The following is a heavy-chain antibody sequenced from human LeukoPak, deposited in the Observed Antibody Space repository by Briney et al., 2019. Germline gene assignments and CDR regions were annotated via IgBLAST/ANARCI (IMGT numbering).Heavy chain of an antibody. D-gene: IGHD2-15*01. Sequence: GGSLRLSCAASGFTFSIYAVTWVRQAPGQGLEWVSTITAGGGSTYYADSVKGRFTISRDNSKNTLFLQMDSLRAEDTALYYCTKGRAPTCSGGSCYRTYDYWGQGTLITVSS. J-gene: IGHJ4*02. CDR3: TKGRAPTCSGGSCYRTYDY. CDR1: GFTFSIYA. CDR2: ITAGGGST. V-gene: IGHV3-23*01.